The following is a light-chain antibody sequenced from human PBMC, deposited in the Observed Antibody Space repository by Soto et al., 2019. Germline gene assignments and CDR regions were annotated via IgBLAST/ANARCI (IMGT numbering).Light chain of an antibody. J-gene: IGKJ4*02. CDR2: DTS. CDR1: QNVNSD. CDR3: QEYNNWPRT. V-gene: IGKV3-15*01. Sequence: EVGMTQSLDSLSASPGDRATHACRASQNVNSDLAWYQQKPGQGPKLVIYDTSTLDSDIPVRVTGGGSGTEFTLTISSLKSEDFADYYCQEYNNWPRTFGEGTKVEIK.